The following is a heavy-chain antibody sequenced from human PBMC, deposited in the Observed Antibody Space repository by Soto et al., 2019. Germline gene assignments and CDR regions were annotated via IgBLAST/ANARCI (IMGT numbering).Heavy chain of an antibody. CDR2: IYSGGST. CDR1: GFTVSSNY. V-gene: IGHV3-66*01. CDR3: ARDYYGDAQGANYMDV. J-gene: IGHJ6*03. Sequence: GGSLRLSCAASGFTVSSNYMSWVRQAPGKGLEWVSVIYSGGSTYYADSVKGRFTISRDNSKNTLYLQMNSLRAEDTAVYYCARDYYGDAQGANYMDVWGKGTTVTVSS. D-gene: IGHD4-17*01.